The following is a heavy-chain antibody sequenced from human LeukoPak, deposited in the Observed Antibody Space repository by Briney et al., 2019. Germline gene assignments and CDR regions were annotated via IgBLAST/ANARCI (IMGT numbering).Heavy chain of an antibody. CDR2: ISYDGSNK. CDR3: ARGLCSSTSCYLTDAFDI. J-gene: IGHJ3*02. Sequence: PGRSLRLSCAASGFTFSSYGMHWVRQAPGKGLEWVAVISYDGSNKYYADSVKGRFTISRDNSKNTLYLQMNSLRAEDTAVYYCARGLCSSTSCYLTDAFDIWGQGTMVTVSS. V-gene: IGHV3-30*03. D-gene: IGHD2-2*01. CDR1: GFTFSSYG.